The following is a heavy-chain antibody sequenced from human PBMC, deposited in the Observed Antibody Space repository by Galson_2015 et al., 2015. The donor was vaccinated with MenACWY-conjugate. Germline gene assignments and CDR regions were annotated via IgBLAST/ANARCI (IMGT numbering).Heavy chain of an antibody. Sequence: SLRLSCAASGFTFSSYAMHWVRQAPGKGLEYVSAISSNGGSTYYADSVKGRFTISRDNSKNTLYLQISSLRAEDTAVYYCVKEDSSGYFDYWGQGTLVTVSS. J-gene: IGHJ4*02. D-gene: IGHD3-22*01. V-gene: IGHV3-64D*09. CDR1: GFTFSSYA. CDR2: ISSNGGST. CDR3: VKEDSSGYFDY.